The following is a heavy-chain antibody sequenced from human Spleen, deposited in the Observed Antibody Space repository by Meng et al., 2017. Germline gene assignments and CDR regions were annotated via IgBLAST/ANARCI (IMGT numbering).Heavy chain of an antibody. J-gene: IGHJ6*02. CDR3: ARDQFYDFKYYYYSMDV. CDR2: IRYDGSNY. V-gene: IGHV3-33*01. CDR1: GFTFSNYG. D-gene: IGHD3-3*01. Sequence: GGSLRLSCAASGFTFSNYGMHWVGQAPGKGLEWVAVIRYDGSNYYYADSVKGRFSISRDNSKNTLHLQMNSLRVEDTAVYYCARDQFYDFKYYYYSMDVWGQGTTVTVSS.